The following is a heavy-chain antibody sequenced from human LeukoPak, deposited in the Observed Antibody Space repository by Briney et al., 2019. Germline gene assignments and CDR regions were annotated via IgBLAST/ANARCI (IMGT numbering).Heavy chain of an antibody. J-gene: IGHJ4*02. V-gene: IGHV3-13*01. CDR2: IGTAGEI. CDR3: ARDPGIPAAGTVGYFDY. D-gene: IGHD6-13*01. Sequence: GGSLRLSCAASGFTFSSYDIHWVRQATGKGLEWVSGIGTAGEIYYPGSVKGRFTISRENAKNSLYLQMNSLRAEDTAVYYCARDPGIPAAGTVGYFDYWGQGTLVTVSS. CDR1: GFTFSSYD.